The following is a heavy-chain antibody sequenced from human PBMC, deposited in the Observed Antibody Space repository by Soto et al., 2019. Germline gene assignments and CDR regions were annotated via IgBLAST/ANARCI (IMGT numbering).Heavy chain of an antibody. Sequence: PSETLSLTCTVSGGSISSGGYYWSWIRQHPGKGLEWIGYIYYSGSTYYNPSLKSRVTISVDTSKNQYSLKLSSVTAADTAVYYCARALQAAAGTGWFDPWGQGTLVTVSS. CDR2: IYYSGST. D-gene: IGHD6-13*01. J-gene: IGHJ5*02. V-gene: IGHV4-31*03. CDR1: GGSISSGGYY. CDR3: ARALQAAAGTGWFDP.